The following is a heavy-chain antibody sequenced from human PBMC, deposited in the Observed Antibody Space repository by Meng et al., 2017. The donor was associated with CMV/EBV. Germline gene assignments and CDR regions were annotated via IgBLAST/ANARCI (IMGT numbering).Heavy chain of an antibody. J-gene: IGHJ4*02. CDR1: GFTFDDYT. Sequence: GESLKMSCAASGFTFDDYTMHWVRQAPGKGLEWVSLISWDGGSTYYADSVKGRFTISRDNSKNSLYLQMNSLRTEDTALYYCAKDISYGGNGPFDYWGQGTLVTVSS. CDR2: ISWDGGST. D-gene: IGHD4-23*01. V-gene: IGHV3-43*01. CDR3: AKDISYGGNGPFDY.